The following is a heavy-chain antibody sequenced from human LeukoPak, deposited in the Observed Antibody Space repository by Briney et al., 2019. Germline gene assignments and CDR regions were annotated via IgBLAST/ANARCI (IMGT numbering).Heavy chain of an antibody. Sequence: ASVKVSCKASGGTFSSYAISWVRQAPGQGLEWMGGIIPIFGTANYAQKFQGRVTITADESTSTAYMELSSLRSEDTAVYYCARDLPPHCSSTSCYNGLMDVWGKGTTATVSS. CDR2: IIPIFGTA. D-gene: IGHD2-2*02. CDR1: GGTFSSYA. J-gene: IGHJ6*03. CDR3: ARDLPPHCSSTSCYNGLMDV. V-gene: IGHV1-69*13.